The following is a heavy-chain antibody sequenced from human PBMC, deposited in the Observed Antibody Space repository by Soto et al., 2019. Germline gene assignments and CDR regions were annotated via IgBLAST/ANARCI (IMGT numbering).Heavy chain of an antibody. V-gene: IGHV4-39*01. CDR1: GGSISSSSYY. CDR3: ASEYSSGWYVDYYYYGMDV. D-gene: IGHD6-19*01. J-gene: IGHJ6*02. Sequence: QLQLQESGPGLVKPSETLSLTRTVSGGSISSSSYYWGWIRQPPGKGLEWIGSIYYSGSTYYNPSLKSRVTISVDTSKNQFSLKLSSVTAADTAVYYCASEYSSGWYVDYYYYGMDVWGQGTTVTVSS. CDR2: IYYSGST.